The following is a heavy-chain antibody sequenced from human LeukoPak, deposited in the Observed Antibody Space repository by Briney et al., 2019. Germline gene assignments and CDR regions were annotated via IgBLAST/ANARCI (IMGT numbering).Heavy chain of an antibody. CDR3: ARTKDSSSWYSFGVVGRHGGNWFDP. D-gene: IGHD6-13*01. J-gene: IGHJ5*02. V-gene: IGHV1-2*06. Sequence: ASVKVSCKASGYTFTGYYMHWVRQAPGQGLEWMGRINPNSGGTNYAQKFQGRVTMTRDTSISTAYMELSRLRSDDTAVYYCARTKDSSSWYSFGVVGRHGGNWFDPWGQGTLVTVSS. CDR2: INPNSGGT. CDR1: GYTFTGYY.